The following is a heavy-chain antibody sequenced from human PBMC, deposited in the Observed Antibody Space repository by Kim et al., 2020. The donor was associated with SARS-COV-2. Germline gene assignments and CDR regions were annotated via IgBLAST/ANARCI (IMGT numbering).Heavy chain of an antibody. Sequence: ASVKVSCKASGYTFTSYGISWVRQAPGQGLEWMGWISAYNGNTNYAQKLQGRVTMTTDTSTSTAYMELRSLRSDDTAVYYCARAVPYYYDRQNAFDIWGQGTMVTVSS. V-gene: IGHV1-18*04. CDR2: ISAYNGNT. J-gene: IGHJ3*02. CDR1: GYTFTSYG. D-gene: IGHD3-22*01. CDR3: ARAVPYYYDRQNAFDI.